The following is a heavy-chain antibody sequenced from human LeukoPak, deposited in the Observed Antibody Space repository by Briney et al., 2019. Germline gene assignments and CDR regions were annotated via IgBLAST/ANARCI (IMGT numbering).Heavy chain of an antibody. CDR3: AKKTIVGATVDAFDI. V-gene: IGHV3-30*02. D-gene: IGHD1-26*01. J-gene: IGHJ3*02. Sequence: GGPLRLSCAASGFTFSNYGMHWVRQAPGKGLEWVAPIRYDGSNKYYADSVKGRFTISRDNSKNTLYLQMNSLRAEDTAVYYCAKKTIVGATVDAFDIWGQGTMVTVPS. CDR2: IRYDGSNK. CDR1: GFTFSNYG.